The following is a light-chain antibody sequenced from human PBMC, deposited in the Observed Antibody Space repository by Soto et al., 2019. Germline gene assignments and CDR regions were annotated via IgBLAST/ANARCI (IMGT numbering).Light chain of an antibody. CDR3: QQYNNWPPDRT. Sequence: DIVMTQSPDTLSVSPGEIATLSCRAIQSVSSNLAWYQQKPGQAPRLLIYGASTRATGIPASFSGSGSGTEFTLTISSLQSEDFAIFFCQQYNNWPPDRTVGQGTKGAIK. CDR1: QSVSSN. V-gene: IGKV3-15*01. CDR2: GAS. J-gene: IGKJ1*01.